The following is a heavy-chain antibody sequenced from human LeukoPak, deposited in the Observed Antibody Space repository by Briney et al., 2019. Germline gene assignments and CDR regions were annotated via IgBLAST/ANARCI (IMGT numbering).Heavy chain of an antibody. D-gene: IGHD3-22*01. Sequence: PSQTLSLTCTVSGGSISSGDYYWSWIRQPPGKGLEWIAYIYYSGSTYYNPSLKSRVTISVDTSKNQFSLKLSSVTAADTAVYYCARPSYYDSSGIDIWGQGTMVTVSS. V-gene: IGHV4-30-4*01. CDR3: ARPSYYDSSGIDI. J-gene: IGHJ3*02. CDR2: IYYSGST. CDR1: GGSISSGDYY.